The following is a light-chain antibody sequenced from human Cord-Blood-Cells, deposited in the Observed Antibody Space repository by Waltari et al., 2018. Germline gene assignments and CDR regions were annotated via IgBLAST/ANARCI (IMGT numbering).Light chain of an antibody. CDR1: SLRSYY. V-gene: IGLV3-19*01. Sequence: SSELTQDPAVSVALGQTVRITCQGDSLRSYYASWYQQKPGQAPVLVIYGKNNRPSGIPDRFSGSSSGNTASLTITGAQAEDEADYYCNSRDSSGNHHVVF. J-gene: IGLJ2*01. CDR3: NSRDSSGNHHVV. CDR2: GKN.